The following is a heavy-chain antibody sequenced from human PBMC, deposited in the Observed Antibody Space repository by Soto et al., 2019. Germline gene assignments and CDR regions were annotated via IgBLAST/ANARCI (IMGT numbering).Heavy chain of an antibody. CDR2: IIPIFGTA. D-gene: IGHD2-15*01. V-gene: IGHV1-69*13. Sequence: ASVKVSCKASGGKFSSYAISWVRQAPGQGLEWMGGIIPIFGTANYAQKFKGRVTITADESTSTAYMELSSLRSEDTAVYYCARVTSRLGCSGGSCYPPYYYYGMDVWGQGTTVTVSS. CDR1: GGKFSSYA. J-gene: IGHJ6*02. CDR3: ARVTSRLGCSGGSCYPPYYYYGMDV.